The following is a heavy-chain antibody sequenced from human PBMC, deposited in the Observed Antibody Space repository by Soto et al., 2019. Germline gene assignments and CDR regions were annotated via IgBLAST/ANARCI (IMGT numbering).Heavy chain of an antibody. V-gene: IGHV4-28*01. CDR3: GMFRGSSFFDY. D-gene: IGHD6-13*01. J-gene: IGHJ4*02. CDR2: VYSRGHT. Sequence: QVQLQESGPGLVKPSATLSLTCAVSGHSMSSGIWWGWVRQPPGKGLEWIGGVYSRGHTYYNPPLANRVTMPVDTSKDQHSLRLTSVTAADTAVYYRGMFRGSSFFDYWGQGILVTVSS. CDR1: GHSMSSGIW.